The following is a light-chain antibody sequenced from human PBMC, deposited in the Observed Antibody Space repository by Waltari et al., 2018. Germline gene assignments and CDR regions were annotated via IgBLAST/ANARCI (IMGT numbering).Light chain of an antibody. CDR1: QSISHY. V-gene: IGKV3D-20*02. CDR2: HAS. J-gene: IGKJ1*01. CDR3: QYEVNLPCT. Sequence: VSSQSPDTLTSYPGTAATLSCSASQSISHYLAWYQQKPGQAPRLLIYHASSRATGVPDRFSGSGSGTDFSLTISRLEPEEFAVYYCQYEVNLPCTFGQGAKVGI.